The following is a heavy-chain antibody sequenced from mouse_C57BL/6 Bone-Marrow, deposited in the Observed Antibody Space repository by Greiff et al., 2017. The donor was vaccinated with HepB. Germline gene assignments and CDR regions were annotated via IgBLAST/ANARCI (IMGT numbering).Heavy chain of an antibody. Sequence: EVQRVESGPGLVKPSQSLSLTCSVTGYSITSGYYWNWIRQFPGNNLEWMGYISYDGSNNYNPSLKNRISITRDTSKNQFFLKLNSVTTEDTATYYCARGLTGTRFAYWGQGTLVTVSA. CDR3: ARGLTGTRFAY. CDR2: ISYDGSN. CDR1: GYSITSGYY. V-gene: IGHV3-6*01. D-gene: IGHD4-1*01. J-gene: IGHJ3*01.